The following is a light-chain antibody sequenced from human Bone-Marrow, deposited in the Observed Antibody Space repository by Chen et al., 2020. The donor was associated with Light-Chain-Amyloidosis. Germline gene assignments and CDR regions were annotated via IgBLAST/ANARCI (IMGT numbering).Light chain of an antibody. CDR3: CSYTGSSTWV. CDR2: EAT. Sequence: QSALTQPAPVPGSPGPSTTIPWTGTSTDVGSYNLVSWYHQHPGKAPKLMIYEATKRPSGVSYRFSGSKSGNTASLTVSGLQAEDEADYYCCSYTGSSTWVFGGGTKLTVL. V-gene: IGLV2-23*01. CDR1: STDVGSYNL. J-gene: IGLJ3*02.